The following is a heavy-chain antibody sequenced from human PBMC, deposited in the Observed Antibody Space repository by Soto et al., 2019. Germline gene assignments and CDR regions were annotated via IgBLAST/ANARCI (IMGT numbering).Heavy chain of an antibody. J-gene: IGHJ4*02. CDR2: INTDGSIT. CDR1: GLIFSNYK. Sequence: GSLRLSCAASGLIFSNYKMHWVRQAPGKGLVWVPRINTDGSITDYADSVKGRFTVSRDNPKNTLYLQMNSLRAEDTAVYYCARDTDGLHYWGQGTLVTVSS. V-gene: IGHV3-74*01. CDR3: ARDTDGLHY.